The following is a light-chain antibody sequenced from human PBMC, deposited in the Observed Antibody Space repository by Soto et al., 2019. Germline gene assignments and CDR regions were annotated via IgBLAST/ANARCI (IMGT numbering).Light chain of an antibody. Sequence: EIVLTQSPGTLSLSPGETVTLSCRASQSISSNYVAWFQHKPGQAPRPLIYRASSMDPGIPERFSGSGSGTDFSLTINRLEPEDFAVFYCQQYGYPQLTFGGGTKVEIK. J-gene: IGKJ4*01. V-gene: IGKV3-20*01. CDR1: QSISSNY. CDR2: RAS. CDR3: QQYGYPQLT.